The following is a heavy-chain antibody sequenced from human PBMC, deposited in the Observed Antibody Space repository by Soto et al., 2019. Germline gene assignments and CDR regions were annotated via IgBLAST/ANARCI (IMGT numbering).Heavy chain of an antibody. J-gene: IGHJ4*02. CDR2: IYFDGSLK. D-gene: IGHD6-13*01. Sequence: QVQLVESGGGVVQPGRSLRLSCTASGFTFDSHTMHWVRQSPGKGLEWVALIYFDGSLKYDSDSVKGRFSISRDNSKNTVLLEVNSLRPEDTAVYYCARTYSSSWNYLDYWGQG. CDR3: ARTYSSSWNYLDY. CDR1: GFTFDSHT. V-gene: IGHV3-30*04.